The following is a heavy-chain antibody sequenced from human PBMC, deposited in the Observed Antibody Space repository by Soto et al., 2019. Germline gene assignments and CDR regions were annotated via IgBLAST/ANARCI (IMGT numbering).Heavy chain of an antibody. CDR2: ISGSGGST. J-gene: IGHJ3*02. Sequence: EVQLLESGGGLVQPGGSLRLSCAASGFTFSSYAMSWVRQAPGKGLEWVSAISGSGGSTYYADSVKGRFTISRDNSKNTLYLQMNSLRAEDTAVYYCSKDSSGWYDAFDIWGQGTMVTVSS. D-gene: IGHD6-19*01. V-gene: IGHV3-23*01. CDR3: SKDSSGWYDAFDI. CDR1: GFTFSSYA.